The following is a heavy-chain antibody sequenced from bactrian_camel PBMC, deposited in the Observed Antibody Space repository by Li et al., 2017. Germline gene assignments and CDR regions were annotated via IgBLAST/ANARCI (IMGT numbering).Heavy chain of an antibody. Sequence: QLVESGGGLVQPGGSLRLSCAASGVTYLMSWFRQAPGKEREGVAGLYTNDGRTYHTRSVKDRFAISLDRAKSTLYLQMDSLKPEDTAMYFCAADQSSGGPIWSNEKRYTSWAQGTQVTVS. CDR3: AADQSSGGPIWSNEKRYTS. CDR1: GVTYL. V-gene: IGHV3S1*01. J-gene: IGHJ6*01. D-gene: IGHD2*01. CDR2: LYTNDGRT.